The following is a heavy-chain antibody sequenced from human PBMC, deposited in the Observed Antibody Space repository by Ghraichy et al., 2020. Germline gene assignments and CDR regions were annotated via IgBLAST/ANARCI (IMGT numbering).Heavy chain of an antibody. V-gene: IGHV4-59*01. Sequence: SETLSLNCTISGGSLTNSYGTWLRQPPGKGLEWMGYIYFGGNTNYNPSLKTRVTISVDTSKNQFSLTLISVTPADTAVYYCARAARKAVGSYLQSWGQGILVTVSS. CDR2: IYFGGNT. CDR3: ARAARKAVGSYLQS. J-gene: IGHJ5*02. D-gene: IGHD1-26*01. CDR1: GGSLTNSY.